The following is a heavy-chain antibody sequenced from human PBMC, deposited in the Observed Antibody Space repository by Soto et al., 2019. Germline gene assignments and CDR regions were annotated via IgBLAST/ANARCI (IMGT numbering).Heavy chain of an antibody. CDR3: ASLDYGDYGPNYDY. V-gene: IGHV3-30-3*01. Sequence: GGSLRLSCAASGFTFSSYAMHWVHQAPDKGLEWVAVISYDGSNKYYADSVKGRFTISRDNSKNTLYLQMNSLRAEDTAVYYCASLDYGDYGPNYDYWGQGTLVTVSS. D-gene: IGHD4-17*01. CDR1: GFTFSSYA. J-gene: IGHJ4*02. CDR2: ISYDGSNK.